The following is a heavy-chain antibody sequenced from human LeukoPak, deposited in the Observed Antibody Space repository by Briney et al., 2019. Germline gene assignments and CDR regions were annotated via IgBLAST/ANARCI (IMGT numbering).Heavy chain of an antibody. J-gene: IGHJ1*01. D-gene: IGHD1-26*01. CDR1: GYTFTDYY. CDR3: VKDPGIVDLPRTESFRH. Sequence: ASVKVSCKASGYTFTDYYIHWVRQAPGKGLEWMGRVDPADGETLYGEKFQGRVTISADTSRDTAYMELSSLNSEKTAVYYCVKDPGIVDLPRTESFRHWGEGTLVTVSP. V-gene: IGHV1-69-2*01. CDR2: VDPADGET.